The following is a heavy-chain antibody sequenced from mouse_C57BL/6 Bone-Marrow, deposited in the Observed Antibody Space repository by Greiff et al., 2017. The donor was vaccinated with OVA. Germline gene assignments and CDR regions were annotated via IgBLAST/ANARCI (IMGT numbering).Heavy chain of an antibody. CDR3: ARKDGNYGNYAMDY. CDR2: ISSCSSTI. CDR1: GFTFSDYG. J-gene: IGHJ4*01. D-gene: IGHD2-1*01. V-gene: IGHV5-17*01. Sequence: EVKVVESGGGLVKPGGSLKLSCAASGFTFSDYGMHWVRQAPEKGLEWVAYISSCSSTIYYADTVKGRFTISRDNAKNTLFLQMTSLRSEDTAMYYCARKDGNYGNYAMDYWGQGTSVTVSS.